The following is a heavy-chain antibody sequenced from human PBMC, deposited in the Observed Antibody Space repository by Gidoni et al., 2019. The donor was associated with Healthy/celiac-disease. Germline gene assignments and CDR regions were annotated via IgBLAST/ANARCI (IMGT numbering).Heavy chain of an antibody. D-gene: IGHD5-12*01. CDR2: INHSGST. Sequence: QVQLQQWGAGLLKPSETLSLTCAVHGGSFRGYYWSWNRQPPGKGLEWIGEINHSGSTNYNPSLKSRVTISVDTSKNQFSLKLSSVTAADTAVYYCARVSRWLQSALDYWGQGTLVTVSS. V-gene: IGHV4-34*01. CDR1: GGSFRGYY. J-gene: IGHJ4*02. CDR3: ARVSRWLQSALDY.